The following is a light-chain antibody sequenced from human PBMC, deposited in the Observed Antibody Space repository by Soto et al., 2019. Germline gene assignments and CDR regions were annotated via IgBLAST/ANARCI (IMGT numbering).Light chain of an antibody. CDR1: SSNIGKNY. V-gene: IGLV1-51*02. CDR2: ETN. CDR3: GTWDTSLTVVL. J-gene: IGLJ2*01. Sequence: QSVLTQPPSVSAASGQKVTISCSGGSSNIGKNYVSWYQQLPGTAPKLLIYETNKRPSGIPDRFSGSKSGTSAILGISGLETGDEAHYYCGTWDTSLTVVLFGGGTKLTVL.